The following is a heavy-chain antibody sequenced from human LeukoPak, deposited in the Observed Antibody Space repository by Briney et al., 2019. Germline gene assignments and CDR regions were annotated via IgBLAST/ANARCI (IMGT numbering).Heavy chain of an antibody. J-gene: IGHJ3*02. Sequence: SVKVSCTASGGTSRKYVISWVRQAPGQGLEWMGGIIPIFGTANYAQKFRDRVTITADESTSTASMELISLRAEDKAVYYCARGPSDAYGDYNAFDIWGQGTMVIVSS. CDR1: GGTSRKYV. CDR3: ARGPSDAYGDYNAFDI. CDR2: IIPIFGTA. D-gene: IGHD4-17*01. V-gene: IGHV1-69*01.